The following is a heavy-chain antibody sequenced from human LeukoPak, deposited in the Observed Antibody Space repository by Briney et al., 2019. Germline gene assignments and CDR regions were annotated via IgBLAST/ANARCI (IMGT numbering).Heavy chain of an antibody. CDR3: ARTRAPYYYASGSPDF. D-gene: IGHD3-10*01. V-gene: IGHV7-4-1*02. CDR1: GYTFTTYA. Sequence: ASVKVSCKASGYTFTTYAMNWVRQAPGQGLEWMGWIKTNTGSPNYAQGFTGRFVFSLDTSVSTAYLQITSLKAEDTAVYYCARTRAPYYYASGSPDFWGQGTLVTVSS. J-gene: IGHJ4*02. CDR2: IKTNTGSP.